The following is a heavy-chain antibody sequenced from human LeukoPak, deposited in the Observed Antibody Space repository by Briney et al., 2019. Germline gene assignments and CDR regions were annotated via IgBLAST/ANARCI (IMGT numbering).Heavy chain of an antibody. J-gene: IGHJ4*02. CDR3: ARGRSTGYPYYFEY. V-gene: IGHV1-8*03. D-gene: IGHD5-12*01. Sequence: ASVKVSCKASGYTFTSYDINWVRQATGQGLEWMGWMNPNSGSTGYAQKFQGRVTITKNTSISTAYMELSGLRSEDTAVYYCARGRSTGYPYYFEYWGQGTLVTVSS. CDR1: GYTFTSYD. CDR2: MNPNSGST.